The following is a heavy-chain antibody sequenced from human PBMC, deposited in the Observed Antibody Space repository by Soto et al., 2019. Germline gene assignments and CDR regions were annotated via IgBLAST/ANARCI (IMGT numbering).Heavy chain of an antibody. CDR1: GGSISSGDYY. J-gene: IGHJ6*02. CDR3: RGYCSSTSCYGPYYYYGMDV. Sequence: PSETLSLTCTVSGGSISSGDYYWSWIRQPPGKGLEWIGYIYYSGGTYYNPSLKSRVTISVDTSKNQFSLKLSSVTAADTAVYYCRGYCSSTSCYGPYYYYGMDVWGQGTTVTVSS. V-gene: IGHV4-30-4*01. CDR2: IYYSGGT. D-gene: IGHD2-2*01.